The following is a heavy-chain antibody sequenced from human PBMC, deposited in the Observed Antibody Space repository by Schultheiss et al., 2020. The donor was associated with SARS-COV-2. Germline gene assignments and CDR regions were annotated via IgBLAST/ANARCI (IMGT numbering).Heavy chain of an antibody. Sequence: ASVKVSCKASGYTFTSYDINWVRQATGQGLEWMGWMNPNSGNTGYAQKFQGRVTMTRNTSISTAYMELSSLRSEDTAVYYCARDMVYDSSGYYGYWGQGTLVTVSS. CDR3: ARDMVYDSSGYYGY. D-gene: IGHD3-22*01. J-gene: IGHJ4*02. V-gene: IGHV1-8*01. CDR1: GYTFTSYD. CDR2: MNPNSGNT.